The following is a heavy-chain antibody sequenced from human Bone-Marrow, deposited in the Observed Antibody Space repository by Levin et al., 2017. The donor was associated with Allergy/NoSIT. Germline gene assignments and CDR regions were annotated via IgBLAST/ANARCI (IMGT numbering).Heavy chain of an antibody. Sequence: LSLTCAASGFTFSSYWMSWVRPAPGKGLEWVANIKQAGGEKHFVDSVKGRFTISRDNAKNSLYLHMTSLRAEDTAVYYCARDWGMGYFDYWGQGTLVTVSS. CDR1: GFTFSSYW. D-gene: IGHD3-16*01. V-gene: IGHV3-7*01. J-gene: IGHJ4*02. CDR2: IKQAGGEK. CDR3: ARDWGMGYFDY.